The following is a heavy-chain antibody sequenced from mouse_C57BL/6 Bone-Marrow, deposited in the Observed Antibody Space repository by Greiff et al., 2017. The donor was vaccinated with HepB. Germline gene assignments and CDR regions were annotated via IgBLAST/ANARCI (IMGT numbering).Heavy chain of an antibody. CDR2: ISSGGSYT. Sequence: DVKLVESGGDLVKPGGSLKLSCAASGFTFSSYGMSWVRQTPDKRLEWVATISSGGSYTYYPDSVKGRFAISRDNAKNTLYLQMSSLKSEDTAMYYCARLTDYYGSSGAYWGQGTLVTVSA. CDR3: ARLTDYYGSSGAY. V-gene: IGHV5-6*02. J-gene: IGHJ3*01. CDR1: GFTFSSYG. D-gene: IGHD1-1*01.